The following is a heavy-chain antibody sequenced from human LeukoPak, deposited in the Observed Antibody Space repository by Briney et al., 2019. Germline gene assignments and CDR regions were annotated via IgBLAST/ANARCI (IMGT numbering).Heavy chain of an antibody. J-gene: IGHJ5*01. V-gene: IGHV1-18*01. Sequence: EASVKVSCKASGYTFTSYGISWVRQAPGQGLEWMGWISAYNGNTNYAQKLQGRVTMTTDTSTSTAYMELRSLISEDTAVYYCVRARYSSAWFDSWGHGALVIVSS. CDR2: ISAYNGNT. D-gene: IGHD6-19*01. CDR1: GYTFTSYG. CDR3: VRARYSSAWFDS.